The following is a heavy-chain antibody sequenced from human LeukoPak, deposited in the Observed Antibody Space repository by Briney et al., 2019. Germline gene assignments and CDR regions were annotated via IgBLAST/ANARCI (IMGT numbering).Heavy chain of an antibody. CDR1: GFTFSSAW. V-gene: IGHV3-66*02. CDR2: IYSGGNT. D-gene: IGHD1-26*01. CDR3: ARENSGSLDY. J-gene: IGHJ4*02. Sequence: PGGSLRLSCAASGFTFSSAWMSWVRQAPGKGLEWASVIYSGGNTYYADSVKGRFTISRDNSKNTLYLQMNSLRVEDTAVYYCARENSGSLDYWGQGTLVTVSS.